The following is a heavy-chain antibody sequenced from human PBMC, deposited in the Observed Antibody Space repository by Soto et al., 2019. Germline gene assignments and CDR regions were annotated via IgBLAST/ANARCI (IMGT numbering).Heavy chain of an antibody. CDR1: GYNFTSYG. CDR3: ARPLSLDRGTSCSDT. V-gene: IGHV1-18*04. J-gene: IGHJ5*01. D-gene: IGHD3-16*02. CDR2: ISAYNGNT. Sequence: ASVNVSCKASGYNFTSYGISCVRQAPGQGLEWMGWISAYNGNTNYAQKLLGRVTMTTDTSTSTAYVELRSLRSDDTAVCYCARPLSLDRGTSCSDTWGKENMVSISS.